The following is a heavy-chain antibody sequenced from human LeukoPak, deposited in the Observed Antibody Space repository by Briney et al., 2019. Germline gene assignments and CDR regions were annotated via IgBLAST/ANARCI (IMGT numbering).Heavy chain of an antibody. CDR2: MNPNSGNT. CDR1: GYTFTSYD. V-gene: IGHV1-8*01. J-gene: IGHJ6*02. Sequence: ASVKVFCKASGYTFTSYDINWVRQATGQGLEWMGWMNPNSGNTGYAQKFQGRVTMTRNTSISTAYMELSSLRSEDTAVYYCARAPGDSSSWYFSLNYYYYGMDVRGQRTTVTVSS. D-gene: IGHD6-13*01. CDR3: ARAPGDSSSWYFSLNYYYYGMDV.